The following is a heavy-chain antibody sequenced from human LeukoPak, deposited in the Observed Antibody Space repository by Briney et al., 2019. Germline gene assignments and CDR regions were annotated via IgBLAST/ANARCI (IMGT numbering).Heavy chain of an antibody. J-gene: IGHJ4*02. CDR1: GGSISSGDYY. CDR3: ARVDHQITFGGVIVRVFDY. V-gene: IGHV4-30-4*01. Sequence: SETLSLTCAVYGGSISSGDYYWSWIRQPPGKGLEWIGYIYYSGSTYYNPSLKSRVTISVDTSKNQFSLKLSSVTAADTAVYYCARVDHQITFGGVIVRVFDYWGQGTLVTVSS. CDR2: IYYSGST. D-gene: IGHD3-16*02.